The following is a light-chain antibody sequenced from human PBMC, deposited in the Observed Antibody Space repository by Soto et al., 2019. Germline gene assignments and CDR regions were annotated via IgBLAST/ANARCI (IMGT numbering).Light chain of an antibody. CDR3: SSYTTSGTRV. CDR1: SGDVGGYNY. Sequence: QSVLTQRASVSGSPGQSITISCTGTSGDVGGYNYVSWYQQYAGKVPKLIIYDVSNRPSGVSNRFSGSKSGNTASLTISGLQAEDEADYYCSSYTTSGTRVFGGGTKLTVL. V-gene: IGLV2-14*01. J-gene: IGLJ2*01. CDR2: DVS.